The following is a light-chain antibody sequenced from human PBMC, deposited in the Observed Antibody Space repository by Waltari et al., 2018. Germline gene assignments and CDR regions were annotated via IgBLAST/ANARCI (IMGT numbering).Light chain of an antibody. CDR3: QKYDSLPAT. V-gene: IGKV3-20*01. Sequence: EIVLTQSPGTLSLSTGERATLSCRASQSVRKYLAWYQQKPGQAPRLLIYETSIRATGIPDRFSGSGSGTDFSLTISSLDPEDFAVYFCQKYDSLPATFGQGTKVEIK. CDR2: ETS. CDR1: QSVRKY. J-gene: IGKJ1*01.